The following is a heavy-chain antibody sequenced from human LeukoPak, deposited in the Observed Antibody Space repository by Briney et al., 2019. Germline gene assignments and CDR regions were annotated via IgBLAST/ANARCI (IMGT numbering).Heavy chain of an antibody. V-gene: IGHV3-23*01. CDR2: VSGNGGST. J-gene: IGHJ5*02. CDR3: AKDPLSTVTTNWFDP. CDR1: GFTFSNYA. D-gene: IGHD4-17*01. Sequence: GGSLRLSCAASGFTFSNYAMAWVRQAPGKGLEWVSSVSGNGGSTYYAGSVQGRFTISRDNSKNTLHLHMNSLRAEDTAVYYCAKDPLSTVTTNWFDPWGRGTLVTVSS.